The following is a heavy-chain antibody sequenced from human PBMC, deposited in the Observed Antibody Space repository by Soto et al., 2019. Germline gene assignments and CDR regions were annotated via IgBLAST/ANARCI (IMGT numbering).Heavy chain of an antibody. J-gene: IGHJ4*02. CDR3: ARDLIMITFGRALGY. CDR1: GFTFSSYW. Sequence: TGGSXRLSCAASGFTFSSYWMSWVRQAPGKGLEWVANIKQDGSEKYYVDSVKGRFTISRDNAKNSLYLQMNSLRAEDTAVYYCARDLIMITFGRALGYWGQGTLVTVSS. CDR2: IKQDGSEK. V-gene: IGHV3-7*01. D-gene: IGHD3-16*01.